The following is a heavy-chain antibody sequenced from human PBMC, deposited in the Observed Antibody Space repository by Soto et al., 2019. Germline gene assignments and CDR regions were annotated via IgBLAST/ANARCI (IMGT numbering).Heavy chain of an antibody. CDR1: GYTFTSYD. Sequence: ASVKVSCEACGYTFTSYDINWVRQATGQGLEWMGWMNPNSGNTGYAQKFQGRVTMTRNTSISTAYMELSSLRSEDTAVYYCARGRGYCTNGVCPRFAWFRYYYYMDVWGKGTTVTVSS. CDR2: MNPNSGNT. D-gene: IGHD2-8*01. V-gene: IGHV1-8*01. CDR3: ARGRGYCTNGVCPRFAWFRYYYYMDV. J-gene: IGHJ6*03.